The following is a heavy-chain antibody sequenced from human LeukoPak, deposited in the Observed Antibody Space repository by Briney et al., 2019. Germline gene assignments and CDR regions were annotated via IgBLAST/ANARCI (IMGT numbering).Heavy chain of an antibody. CDR3: ARDLIGGAIEDYYSMDV. CDR2: ISSSSSYI. D-gene: IGHD1-26*01. J-gene: IGHJ6*02. V-gene: IGHV3-21*01. Sequence: KTGGSLRLSCAASGFTFSSYSMNWVRQAPGKGLEWVSSISSSSSYIYYADSVKGRFTISRDNAKNSLYLQMNSLRAEDTAVYYCARDLIGGAIEDYYSMDVWGQGTTVTVSS. CDR1: GFTFSSYS.